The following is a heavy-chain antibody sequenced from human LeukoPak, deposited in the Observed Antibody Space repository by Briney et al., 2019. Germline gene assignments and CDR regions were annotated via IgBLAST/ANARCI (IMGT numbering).Heavy chain of an antibody. J-gene: IGHJ4*02. Sequence: GGSLRLSCVASGFTFNNYAMTWVRQAPGKGLEWVSVIYSGGSTNYADSVKGRFTISRDNSKNTVYLQMNSLRVEDTAVYFCARGLAGDLDFWGQGTLATVSS. CDR2: IYSGGST. V-gene: IGHV3-53*01. D-gene: IGHD6-19*01. CDR3: ARGLAGDLDF. CDR1: GFTFNNYA.